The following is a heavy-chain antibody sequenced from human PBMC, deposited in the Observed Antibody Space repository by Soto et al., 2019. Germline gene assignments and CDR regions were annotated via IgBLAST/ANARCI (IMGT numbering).Heavy chain of an antibody. V-gene: IGHV4-59*01. D-gene: IGHD5-18*01. CDR3: ARGRHSAFDY. CDR1: GGSISSYY. J-gene: IGHJ4*02. Sequence: SETLSLTCTVSGGSISSYYWSWIRQPPGKGLEWIGYIYYSGSTNYNPSLKSRVTISVDTSKNQFSLKLSSVTAADTAVYYCARGRHSAFDYWGKGTLVTVS. CDR2: IYYSGST.